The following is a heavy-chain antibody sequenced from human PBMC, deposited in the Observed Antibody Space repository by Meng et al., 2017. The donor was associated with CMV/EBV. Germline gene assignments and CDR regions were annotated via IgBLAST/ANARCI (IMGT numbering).Heavy chain of an antibody. D-gene: IGHD1-1*01. Sequence: GGSLRLSCATSGFKFSSYRMTWVRQAPGKGLEWVSHIGTDSFDIFYADSVRGRFTISSDHAKNSLYLQMTTLRPDDTAVYYCARMTTGGFDYWGQGAPVTVSS. J-gene: IGHJ4*02. CDR1: GFKFSSYR. CDR3: ARMTTGGFDY. V-gene: IGHV3-21*01. CDR2: IGTDSFDI.